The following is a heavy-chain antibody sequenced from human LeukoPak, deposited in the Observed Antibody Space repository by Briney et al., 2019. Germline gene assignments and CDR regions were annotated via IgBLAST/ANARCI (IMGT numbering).Heavy chain of an antibody. CDR1: GFTFSSYG. D-gene: IGHD6-19*01. CDR3: AKGRYSSGWYYFDY. V-gene: IGHV3-30*18. CDR2: ISYDGSNK. Sequence: GGSLRLSCAASGFTFSSYGMHWVRQAPGKGLEWVAVISYDGSNKYYADSVKGRFTISRDNSKNTLYLQMNSLRAEDTAVYYCAKGRYSSGWYYFDYWGQGTLVTVSS. J-gene: IGHJ4*02.